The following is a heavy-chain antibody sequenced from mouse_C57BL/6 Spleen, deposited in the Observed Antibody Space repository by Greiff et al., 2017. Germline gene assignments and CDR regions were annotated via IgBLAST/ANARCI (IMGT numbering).Heavy chain of an antibody. D-gene: IGHD1-1*01. J-gene: IGHJ4*01. CDR1: GYAFSSYW. CDR2: IYPGDGDT. V-gene: IGHV1-80*01. CDR3: ARGGTTVVEDYAMGY. Sequence: LMESGAELVKPGASVKISCKASGYAFSSYWMNWVKQRPGKGLEWIGQIYPGDGDTNYNGKFKGKATLTADKSSSTAYMQLSSLTSEDSAVYICARGGTTVVEDYAMGYWGQGTSVTVSS.